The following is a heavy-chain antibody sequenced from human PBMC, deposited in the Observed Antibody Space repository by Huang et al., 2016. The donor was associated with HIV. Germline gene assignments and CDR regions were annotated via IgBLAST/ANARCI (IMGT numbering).Heavy chain of an antibody. CDR2: IKQGGSEK. D-gene: IGHD3-16*01. J-gene: IGHJ6*03. Sequence: EVQVVESGGGLAQAGGSLRLSCAASGFTFGTYWMTWVRQVTGKGLQWVANIKQGGSEKEYGDSVKGRFAISRDKAKKSLYLQVNSLRAEDTAVYYCARVIWGGWTAATGRSNGYYMDVWGKGTTVTVSS. V-gene: IGHV3-7*01. CDR1: GFTFGTYW. CDR3: ARVIWGGWTAATGRSNGYYMDV.